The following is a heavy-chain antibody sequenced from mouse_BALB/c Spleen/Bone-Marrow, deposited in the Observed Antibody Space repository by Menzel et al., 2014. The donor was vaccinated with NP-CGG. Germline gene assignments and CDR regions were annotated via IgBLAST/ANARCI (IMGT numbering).Heavy chain of an antibody. CDR1: GFTFSSYT. Sequence: DVMLVESGGGLVKPGGSLKLSCAASGFTFSSYTMSWVRQTPEKRLEWVATITSGGGYTYYPDSVKGRFTISRDNAKSTLYLQMSSLKSEDTAMYYCTRDLYDGYSCYAMDYWGLGTSVTVAS. D-gene: IGHD2-3*01. CDR3: TRDLYDGYSCYAMDY. J-gene: IGHJ4*01. V-gene: IGHV5-6-4*01. CDR2: ITSGGGYT.